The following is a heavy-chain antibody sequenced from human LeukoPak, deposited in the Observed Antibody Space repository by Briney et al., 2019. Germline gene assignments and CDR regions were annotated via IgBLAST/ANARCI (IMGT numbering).Heavy chain of an antibody. Sequence: SETLSLTCVVSGVSISSSVRWSWVRQPPRKGLEWIGEMYHSGSTNYNPSLKSRVTISVDKSKNQFFLTLSSVTAADTAVYYCTTSAHYSQRLWGQGTLVTVSS. J-gene: IGHJ4*02. CDR2: MYHSGST. V-gene: IGHV4/OR15-8*01. CDR3: TTSAHYSQRL. CDR1: GVSISSSVR. D-gene: IGHD3-10*01.